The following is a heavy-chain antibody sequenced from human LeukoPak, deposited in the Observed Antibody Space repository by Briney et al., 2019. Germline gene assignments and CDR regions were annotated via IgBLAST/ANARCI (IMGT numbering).Heavy chain of an antibody. Sequence: SETLSLACTVYGGSISSSSYYWGWIRQPPGKGLEWIGSIYYSGSTYYNPSLKSRVTISVDTSKNQYSLKLSSGTAADTAVYYCARPDYYDSSIAFDIWGQGTMVTVSS. D-gene: IGHD3-22*01. V-gene: IGHV4-39*01. CDR1: GGSISSSSYY. CDR2: IYYSGST. CDR3: ARPDYYDSSIAFDI. J-gene: IGHJ3*02.